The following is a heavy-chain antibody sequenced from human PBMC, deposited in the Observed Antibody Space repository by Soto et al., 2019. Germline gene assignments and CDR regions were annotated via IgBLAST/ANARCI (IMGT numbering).Heavy chain of an antibody. J-gene: IGHJ6*02. D-gene: IGHD1-26*01. CDR2: INPKTGDT. V-gene: IGHV1-2*02. Sequence: QVQLAQSGAEVKKPGASVKFSCKASGYTLTDYYIHWVRQAPGRGLEWMGWINPKTGDTYSAQNSQGRVTATRDTSIDTGYMELSRLQSDDTAVYYCARSSGSYSYYGMDVWGQGTTLTVSS. CDR3: ARSSGSYSYYGMDV. CDR1: GYTLTDYY.